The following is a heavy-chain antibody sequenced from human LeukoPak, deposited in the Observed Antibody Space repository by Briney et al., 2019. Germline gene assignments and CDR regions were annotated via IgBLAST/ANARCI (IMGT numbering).Heavy chain of an antibody. J-gene: IGHJ5*02. CDR3: ARDVLLWFGEGENWFDP. CDR2: IYYSGST. Sequence: SETLSLTCTVSGGSISSYYWSWIRQPPGKGLEWIGCIYYSGSTNYNPSFKSRVTISVDTSKNQFSLKLSSVTAADTAVYYCARDVLLWFGEGENWFDPWGQGTLVTVSS. V-gene: IGHV4-59*01. D-gene: IGHD3-10*01. CDR1: GGSISSYY.